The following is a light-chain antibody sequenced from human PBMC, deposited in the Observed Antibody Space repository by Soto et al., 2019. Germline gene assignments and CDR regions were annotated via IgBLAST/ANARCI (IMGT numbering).Light chain of an antibody. J-gene: IGKJ4*01. Sequence: QMTQTQSYRVEFVGHRITITNRANQGIRNYLPWYQQKLEKVPKLLIYAASTLQSGVPSRFIARRTGTDFTLIMSSLQPEDVATYYCGKYAGARLIFGGGTKVAIK. CDR2: AAS. V-gene: IGKV1-27*01. CDR3: GKYAGARLI. CDR1: QGIRNY.